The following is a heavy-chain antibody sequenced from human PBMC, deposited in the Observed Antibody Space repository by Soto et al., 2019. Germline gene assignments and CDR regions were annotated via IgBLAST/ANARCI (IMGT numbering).Heavy chain of an antibody. CDR3: AKDRLSDYYYYYMDV. CDR1: GFTFDDYA. Sequence: EVQLVESGGGLVQPGRSLRLSCAASGFTFDDYAMHWVRQAPGKGLEWVSGISWNSGSIGYADSVKGRFTISRDNAKNSLYLQMYSLRAEDTALYYCAKDRLSDYYYYYMDVWGKGTTVTVSS. J-gene: IGHJ6*03. CDR2: ISWNSGSI. V-gene: IGHV3-9*01.